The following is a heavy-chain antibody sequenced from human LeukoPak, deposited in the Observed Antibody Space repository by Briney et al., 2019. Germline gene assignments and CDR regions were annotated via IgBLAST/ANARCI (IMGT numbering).Heavy chain of an antibody. J-gene: IGHJ4*02. CDR3: ARSIDGSGSYLVY. V-gene: IGHV1-69*04. CDR2: IIPILGIA. D-gene: IGHD3-10*01. Sequence: ASVKVSCKASGGTFSSYAISWVRQAPGQGLEWMGRIIPILGIANYAQKFQGRVTITADKSTSTAYMELSSLRSEDTAVYYCARSIDGSGSYLVYWDQGTLVTVSS. CDR1: GGTFSSYA.